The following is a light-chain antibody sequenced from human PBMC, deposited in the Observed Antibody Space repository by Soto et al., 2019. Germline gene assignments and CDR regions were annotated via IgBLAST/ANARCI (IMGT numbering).Light chain of an antibody. CDR3: LQDNSYPLT. J-gene: IGKJ4*01. Sequence: AIQMTQSPSSLSASVGDRVTITCQASQGIRNDLGWYQQKPGKAPNLLIYATSSLQGGVPSRFSGSGSGTDCTLTISSLQPEDFAAYYCLQDNSYPLTFGGGTKVDI. CDR2: ATS. CDR1: QGIRND. V-gene: IGKV1-6*01.